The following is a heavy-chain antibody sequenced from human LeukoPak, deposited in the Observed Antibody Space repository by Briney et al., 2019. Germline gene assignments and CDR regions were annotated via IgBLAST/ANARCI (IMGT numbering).Heavy chain of an antibody. J-gene: IGHJ4*02. Sequence: PSETLSLTRALYGGSFSGYYWSWIRQSPGKGLEWIGQINHSGYTNYKPSLKSRVTMSVDTSKNQFSLKLISMTAADTAVYYCARLGSRVLWGQGTLVTVSS. CDR1: GGSFSGYY. CDR2: INHSGYT. D-gene: IGHD1-26*01. CDR3: ARLGSRVL. V-gene: IGHV4-34*01.